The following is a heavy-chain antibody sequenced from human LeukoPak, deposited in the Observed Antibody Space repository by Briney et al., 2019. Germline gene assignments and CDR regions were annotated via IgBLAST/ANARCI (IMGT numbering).Heavy chain of an antibody. D-gene: IGHD5-18*01. Sequence: SETLSLTCTVSGGSISSYYWSWIRQPPGKGLEWIGYIYYSGSTNYNPPLKSRVTISVDTSKNQFSLKLSSVTAADTAVYYCARHPRGIQLWFDPWGQGTLVTVSS. J-gene: IGHJ5*02. CDR3: ARHPRGIQLWFDP. CDR2: IYYSGST. V-gene: IGHV4-59*08. CDR1: GGSISSYY.